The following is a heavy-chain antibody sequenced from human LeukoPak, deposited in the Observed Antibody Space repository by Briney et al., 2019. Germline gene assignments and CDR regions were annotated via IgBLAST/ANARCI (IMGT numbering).Heavy chain of an antibody. Sequence: GGSLRPSCAASGFTFSSYGMHWVRQAPGKGLEWVAFIRYDGSNKYYADSVKGRFTISRDNSKNTLYLQMNSLRAEDTAVYYCARGYYYDSSGYSRFDYWGQGTLVTVSS. CDR2: IRYDGSNK. V-gene: IGHV3-30*02. CDR3: ARGYYYDSSGYSRFDY. CDR1: GFTFSSYG. J-gene: IGHJ4*02. D-gene: IGHD3-22*01.